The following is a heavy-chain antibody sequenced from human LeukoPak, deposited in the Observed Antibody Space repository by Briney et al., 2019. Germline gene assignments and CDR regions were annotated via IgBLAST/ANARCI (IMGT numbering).Heavy chain of an antibody. V-gene: IGHV1-8*01. Sequence: ASVKVSCKASGYTFTSYDINWVRQATGQGLERMGWMNPNSGNTGYAQKFQGRVTMTRNTSISTAYMELSSLRSEDTAVYYCARYETLPIDAFDIWGQGTMVTVSS. J-gene: IGHJ3*02. CDR2: MNPNSGNT. CDR1: GYTFTSYD. CDR3: ARYETLPIDAFDI. D-gene: IGHD3-3*01.